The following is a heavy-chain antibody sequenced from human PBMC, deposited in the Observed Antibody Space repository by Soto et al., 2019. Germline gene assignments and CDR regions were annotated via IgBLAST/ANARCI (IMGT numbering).Heavy chain of an antibody. CDR3: AGIAARHYYYYGMDV. CDR2: IYYSGST. CDR1: GGSISSYY. J-gene: IGHJ6*02. V-gene: IGHV4-59*01. Sequence: SETLSLTCTVSGGSISSYYWSWIRQPPGKGLEWIGYIYYSGSTNYNPSLKSRVTISVGTSKNQFSLKLSSVTAADTAVYYCAGIAARHYYYYGMDVWGQGTTVTVSS. D-gene: IGHD6-6*01.